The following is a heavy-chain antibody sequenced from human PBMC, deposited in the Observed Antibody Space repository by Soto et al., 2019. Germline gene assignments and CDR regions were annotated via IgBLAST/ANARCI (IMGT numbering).Heavy chain of an antibody. V-gene: IGHV1-69*13. CDR3: VRGPLGDSSGYYYAAANY. J-gene: IGHJ4*02. Sequence: ASVKVSCKASGGTFSSYAISWVRQAPGQGLEWMGGIIPIFGTANYAQKFQGRVTITADESTSTAYMELSSLRSEDTAVYYCVRGPLGDSSGYYYAAANYWGQGTLVTVSS. CDR1: GGTFSSYA. D-gene: IGHD3-22*01. CDR2: IIPIFGTA.